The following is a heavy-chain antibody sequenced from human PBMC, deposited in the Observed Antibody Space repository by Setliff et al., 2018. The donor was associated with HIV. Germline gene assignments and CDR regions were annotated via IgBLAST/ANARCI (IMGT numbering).Heavy chain of an antibody. CDR1: GGSISDTSYY. CDR3: ARAPLGSGWYPNWFDP. D-gene: IGHD6-19*01. V-gene: IGHV4-39*02. CDR2: VHHRGGT. Sequence: SETLSLTCSVSGGSISDTSYYWAWIRQPPGKGLEWIGGVHHRGGTYSDPSLESRVTMSVATSKTQFFLKLTSVTAADTAVYYCARAPLGSGWYPNWFDPWGQGTLVTVSS. J-gene: IGHJ5*02.